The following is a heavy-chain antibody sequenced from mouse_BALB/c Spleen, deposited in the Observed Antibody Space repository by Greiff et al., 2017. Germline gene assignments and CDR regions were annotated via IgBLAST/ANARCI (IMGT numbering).Heavy chain of an antibody. J-gene: IGHJ2*01. CDR1: GYSFTSYW. D-gene: IGHD1-1*01. CDR2: IDPSDSET. CDR3: ARSGTTVVGDYFDY. V-gene: IGHV1S126*01. Sequence: LVESGPQLVRPGASVKISCKASGYSFTSYWMHWVKQRPGQGLEWIGMIDPSDSETRLNQKFKDKATLTVDKSSSTAYMQLSSPTSEDSAVYYCARSGTTVVGDYFDYWGQGTTLTVSS.